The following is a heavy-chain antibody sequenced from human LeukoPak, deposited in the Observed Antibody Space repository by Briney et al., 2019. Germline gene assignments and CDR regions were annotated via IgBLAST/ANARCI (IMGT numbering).Heavy chain of an antibody. Sequence: PGGSLRLSCAASGFTFSSYEMNWVRQAPGKGLEWVSYISSSGSTIYYADSVKGRFTISRDNAKNSLYLQMNSLRAEDTAVYYCAREMGGCSLDYWGQGTLVTVSS. CDR1: GFTFSSYE. CDR3: AREMGGCSLDY. V-gene: IGHV3-48*03. D-gene: IGHD2-15*01. CDR2: ISSSGSTI. J-gene: IGHJ4*02.